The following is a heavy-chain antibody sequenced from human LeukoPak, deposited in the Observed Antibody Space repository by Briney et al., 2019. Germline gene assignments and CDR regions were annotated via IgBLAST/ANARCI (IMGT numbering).Heavy chain of an antibody. CDR1: GFTFSSYA. J-gene: IGHJ4*02. V-gene: IGHV3-23*01. Sequence: QPGGSLRLSCAASGFTFSSYAMSWVRQAPGKGLEWVSSISASGGSTFYADSVKGRFTSSRDNSKNTLYLQMNSLRAEDTAVYYCATKSQNAPMDWGQGTLVTVSS. CDR2: ISASGGST. D-gene: IGHD1-7*01. CDR3: ATKSQNAPMD.